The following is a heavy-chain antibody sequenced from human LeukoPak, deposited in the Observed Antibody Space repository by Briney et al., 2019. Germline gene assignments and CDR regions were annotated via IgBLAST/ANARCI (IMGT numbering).Heavy chain of an antibody. CDR3: ASDYGDYVGTDAFDI. V-gene: IGHV3-33*01. D-gene: IGHD4-17*01. J-gene: IGHJ3*02. CDR2: IWYGGSSK. CDR1: GFTFSSYG. Sequence: GGSLTLSCAASGFTFSSYGMHWVRQAPGKGLEWVAVIWYGGSSKYYADSVKGRFTISRDNSKNTLYLQMNSLRAEDTAVYYCASDYGDYVGTDAFDIWGQKTMVTVSS.